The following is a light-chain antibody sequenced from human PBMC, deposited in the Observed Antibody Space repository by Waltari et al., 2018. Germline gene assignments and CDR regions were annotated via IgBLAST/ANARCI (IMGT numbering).Light chain of an antibody. V-gene: IGLV3-1*01. J-gene: IGLJ2*01. CDR3: QAWDSGIV. CDR1: KVGDKS. Sequence: SYEVTKPPSVSVSPGQTAPITCSGDKVGDKSVCWYQQKAGQSPVLLIYRDNMRPSGIPERFSGSNSGNTATLTISGTQALDEADYHCQAWDSGIVFGGGTKLTVL. CDR2: RDN.